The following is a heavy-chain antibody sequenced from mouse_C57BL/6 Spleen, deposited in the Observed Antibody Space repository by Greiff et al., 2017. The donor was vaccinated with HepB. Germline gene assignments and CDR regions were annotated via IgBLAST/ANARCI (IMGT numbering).Heavy chain of an antibody. V-gene: IGHV1-53*01. CDR3: ARWGYLRAMDY. J-gene: IGHJ4*01. CDR1: GYTFTSYW. D-gene: IGHD2-3*01. CDR2: INPSNGGT. Sequence: QVQLQQPGAELVRPGSSVKLSCKASGYTFTSYWMHWVKQRPGQGLEWIGNINPSNGGTNYNEKFKSKATLTVDKSSSTAYMQLSSLTSEDSAVYYCARWGYLRAMDYWGQGTSVTVSS.